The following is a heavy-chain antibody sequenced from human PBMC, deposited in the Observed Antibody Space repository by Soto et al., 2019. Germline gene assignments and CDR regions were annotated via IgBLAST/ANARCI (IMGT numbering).Heavy chain of an antibody. CDR3: ARDLGMITFGGVIGNPDPPSGFDP. J-gene: IGHJ5*02. CDR1: VNTFTSYG. D-gene: IGHD3-16*02. V-gene: IGHV1-18*01. Sequence: ASVKVSSRASVNTFTSYGITWVRQAPGQVPEWMGCISAYNGNTNYAQHLQGRVTMTTDASTSTAYMELRRLRSDDTAVYYCARDLGMITFGGVIGNPDPPSGFDPWGQGTLVTVSA. CDR2: ISAYNGNT.